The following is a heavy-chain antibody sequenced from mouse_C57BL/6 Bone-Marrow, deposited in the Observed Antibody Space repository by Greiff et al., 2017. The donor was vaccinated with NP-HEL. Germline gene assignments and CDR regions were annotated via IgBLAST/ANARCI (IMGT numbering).Heavy chain of an antibody. CDR2: IRLKSDNYAT. CDR3: TLYYYGSSMYYFDY. CDR1: GFTFSNYW. J-gene: IGHJ2*01. V-gene: IGHV6-3*01. Sequence: EVKVIESGGGLVQPGGSMKLSCVASGFTFSNYWMNWVRQSPEKGLEWVAQIRLKSDNYATHYAESVKGRFTISRDDSKSSVYLQMNNLRAEDTGIYYCTLYYYGSSMYYFDYWGQGTTLTVSS. D-gene: IGHD1-1*01.